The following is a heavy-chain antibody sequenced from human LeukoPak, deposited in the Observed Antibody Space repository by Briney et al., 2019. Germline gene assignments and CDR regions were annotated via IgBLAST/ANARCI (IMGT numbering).Heavy chain of an antibody. CDR2: ISGSGGST. J-gene: IGHJ4*02. CDR1: GFTFSSYA. D-gene: IGHD6-13*01. Sequence: PGGSLRLSCAASGFTFSSYAMSWVRQAPGKGLEWVSAISGSGGSTYYADSVKGRFTISRGNSKNTLYLQMNSLRAEDTAVYYCAKLSAPYSSWNPFDYWGQGTLVTVSS. CDR3: AKLSAPYSSWNPFDY. V-gene: IGHV3-23*01.